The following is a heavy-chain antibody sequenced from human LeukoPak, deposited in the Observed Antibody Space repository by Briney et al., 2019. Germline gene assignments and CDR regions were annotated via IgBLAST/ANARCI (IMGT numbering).Heavy chain of an antibody. D-gene: IGHD2-21*01. CDR3: ARDIVNGPFVISLES. J-gene: IGHJ4*02. Sequence: GGSLRLSCAASGFSLSTYEMNWIRQVPGKGLEWVSHINSGGNTKYYADSVRGRFTMSRDNAKNSLYLQMNSLRAEDTAVYYCARDIVNGPFVISLESWGEGAVVTVSS. CDR1: GFSLSTYE. V-gene: IGHV3-48*03. CDR2: INSGGNTK.